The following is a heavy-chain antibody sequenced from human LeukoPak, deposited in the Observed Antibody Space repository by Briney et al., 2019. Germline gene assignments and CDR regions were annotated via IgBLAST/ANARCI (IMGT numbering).Heavy chain of an antibody. V-gene: IGHV3-23*01. CDR1: GFTFSSYA. Sequence: QSGGSLRLSCAASGFTFSSYAMSWVRQAPGKGLEWVSAVSGSGGSTYYADSVKGRFTISRDNSKNTLYLQMNSLRAEDTAVYYCAKEFDGYTSAHYFDYWGQGTLVTVSS. J-gene: IGHJ4*02. CDR3: AKEFDGYTSAHYFDY. CDR2: VSGSGGST. D-gene: IGHD5-24*01.